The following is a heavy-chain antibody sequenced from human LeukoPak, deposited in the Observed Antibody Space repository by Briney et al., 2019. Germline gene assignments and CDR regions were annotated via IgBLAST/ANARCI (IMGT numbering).Heavy chain of an antibody. CDR2: ISAYNGNT. CDR3: ARDRVYCSGGSCLNWFDP. Sequence: GASVKVSCKASGYTFTSYGISWVRQAPGQGLEGMGWISAYNGNTNYAQKLQGRVTMTTDTSTSTAYMELRSLRSDDTAVYYCARDRVYCSGGSCLNWFDPWGQGTLVTVSS. CDR1: GYTFTSYG. V-gene: IGHV1-18*04. D-gene: IGHD2-15*01. J-gene: IGHJ5*02.